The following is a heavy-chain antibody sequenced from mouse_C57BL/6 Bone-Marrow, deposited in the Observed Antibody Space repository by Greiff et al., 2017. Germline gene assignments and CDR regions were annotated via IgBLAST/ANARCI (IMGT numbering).Heavy chain of an antibody. D-gene: IGHD4-1*01. CDR2: INPGSGGT. Sequence: QVQLQQSGAELVRPGTSVKVSCKASGYAFTNYLIAWVKQRPGPGLAWIGVINPGSGGTNYNEKFKGKATLTADKSSSTAYMQLSSLTSEDSAVYFCARRVGREYAMDYWGQGTSVTVSS. CDR3: ARRVGREYAMDY. V-gene: IGHV1-54*01. J-gene: IGHJ4*01. CDR1: GYAFTNYL.